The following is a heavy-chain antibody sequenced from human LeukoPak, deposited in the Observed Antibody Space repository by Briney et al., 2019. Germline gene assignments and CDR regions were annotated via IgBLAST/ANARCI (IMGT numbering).Heavy chain of an antibody. V-gene: IGHV4-30-4*07. J-gene: IGHJ6*03. CDR2: IYYSGST. CDR3: ARVSSVWIKDYYYYMDV. Sequence: SQTLSLTCAVSGGSISSGGYSWSWIRQPPGKGLEWIGYIYYSGSTYYNPSLKSRVTISVDTSKNQFSLKLSSVTAADTAVYYCARVSSVWIKDYYYYMDVWGKGTTVTVSS. CDR1: GGSISSGGYS. D-gene: IGHD5-12*01.